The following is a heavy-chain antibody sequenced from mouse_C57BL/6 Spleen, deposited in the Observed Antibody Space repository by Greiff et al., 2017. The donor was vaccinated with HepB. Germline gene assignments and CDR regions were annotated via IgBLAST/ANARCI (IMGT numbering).Heavy chain of an antibody. V-gene: IGHV1-55*01. D-gene: IGHD6-1*01. CDR2: IYPGSGST. Sequence: QVQLQQPGAELVKPGASVKMSCKASGYTFTSYWITWVKQRPGQGLEWIGDIYPGSGSTNYNEKFKSKATLTVDTSPSTAYMQLSSLTSEDSAVYYCARKQRDYYAMDYWGQGTSVTVSS. J-gene: IGHJ4*01. CDR1: GYTFTSYW. CDR3: ARKQRDYYAMDY.